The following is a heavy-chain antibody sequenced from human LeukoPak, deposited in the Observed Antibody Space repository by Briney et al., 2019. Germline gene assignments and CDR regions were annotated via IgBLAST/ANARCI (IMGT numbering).Heavy chain of an antibody. Sequence: SETLSLTCTVSGGSVSTSDYYWGWIRQSPVKGLEWIGDVFYTGKTNYNPSLRGRATISIDTSKNQFSLKLTYVTAADTAVYYCARVLDSWGQGTLVTVSS. CDR3: ARVLDS. CDR2: VFYTGKT. V-gene: IGHV4-39*07. D-gene: IGHD3-10*01. J-gene: IGHJ4*02. CDR1: GGSVSTSDYY.